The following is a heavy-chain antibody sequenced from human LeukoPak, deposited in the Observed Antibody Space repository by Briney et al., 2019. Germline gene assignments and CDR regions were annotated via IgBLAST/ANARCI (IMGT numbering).Heavy chain of an antibody. J-gene: IGHJ4*02. CDR1: GFTFDDYA. V-gene: IGHV3-9*01. CDR2: ISWNSGSI. CDR3: ARGVAVAGFDY. D-gene: IGHD6-19*01. Sequence: GGSLRLSCAASGFTFDDYAMHWVRQAPGKGLEWVSGISWNSGSIGYADSVKGRFTISRDNAKNSLYLQMNSLRAEDTAVYYCARGVAVAGFDYWGQGTLVTVSS.